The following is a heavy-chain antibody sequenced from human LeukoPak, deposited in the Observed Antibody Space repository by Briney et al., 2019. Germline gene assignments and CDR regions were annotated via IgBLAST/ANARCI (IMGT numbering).Heavy chain of an antibody. CDR2: INPNSGGT. V-gene: IGHV1-2*02. J-gene: IGHJ4*02. CDR3: ARGPGTRWLQWRIFDY. Sequence: ASVKVSCKASGYTFTGYYMHWVRQAPGQGLEWMGWINPNSGGTNYAQKFQGRVTMTRDTSISTAYMELSRLRSDDTAVYYCARGPGTRWLQWRIFDYWGQGTLVTVSS. CDR1: GYTFTGYY. D-gene: IGHD5-24*01.